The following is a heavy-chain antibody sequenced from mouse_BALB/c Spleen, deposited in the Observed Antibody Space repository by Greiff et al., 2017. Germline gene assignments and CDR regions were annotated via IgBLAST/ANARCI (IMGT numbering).Heavy chain of an antibody. CDR1: GFTFSSYG. J-gene: IGHJ4*01. Sequence: EVMLVESGGVLVKPGGSLKLSCAASGFTFSSYGMSWVRQTPDKRLEWVATISSGGSYTYYPDSVKGRFTISRDNAKNTLYLQMSSLKSEDTAMYYCARVGNHYAMDYWGQGTSVTVSS. V-gene: IGHV5-6*01. CDR2: ISSGGSYT. D-gene: IGHD2-1*01. CDR3: ARVGNHYAMDY.